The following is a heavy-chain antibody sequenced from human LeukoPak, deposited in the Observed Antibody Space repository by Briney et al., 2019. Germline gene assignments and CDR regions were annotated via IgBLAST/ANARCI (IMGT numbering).Heavy chain of an antibody. J-gene: IGHJ3*01. CDR1: GGIFNSKA. CDR2: IIPMFRTA. D-gene: IGHD2-8*02. V-gene: IGHV1-69*13. CDR3: AYLSASNTGAFDV. Sequence: SVKVSCKASGGIFNSKALSWVRQAPGQGLEWMGGIIPMFRTANYGQKFQGRVTITADDSTSTGYMELSSLRSEDTAVFYCAYLSASNTGAFDVWGQGTVVTVSS.